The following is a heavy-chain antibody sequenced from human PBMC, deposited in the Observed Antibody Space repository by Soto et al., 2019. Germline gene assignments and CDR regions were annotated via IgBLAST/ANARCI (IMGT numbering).Heavy chain of an antibody. D-gene: IGHD2-15*01. CDR1: GYTFTSYA. J-gene: IGHJ6*02. V-gene: IGHV1-3*01. CDR3: ARDKVAATYYYHGMDV. Sequence: ASVKVSCKASGYTFTSYAMHWVRQAPGQRLEWMGWINAGNGNTKYSQKFQGRVTITRDTSASTAYMELSSLRSEDTAVYYCARDKVAATYYYHGMDVCGQGTTVTVSS. CDR2: INAGNGNT.